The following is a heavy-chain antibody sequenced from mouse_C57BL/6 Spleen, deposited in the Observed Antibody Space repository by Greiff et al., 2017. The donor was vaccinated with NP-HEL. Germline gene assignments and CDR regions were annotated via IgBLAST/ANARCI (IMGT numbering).Heavy chain of an antibody. V-gene: IGHV3-6*01. CDR2: ISYDGSN. CDR3: ASDYGSSYPAWFAY. D-gene: IGHD1-1*01. Sequence: EVQFQESGPGLVKPSQSLSLTCSVTGYSITSGYYWNWIRQFPGNKLEWMGYISYDGSNNYNPSLKNRISITRYTSKNQVFLKLNSVTTEDTATYYCASDYGSSYPAWFAYWGQGTLVTVSA. CDR1: GYSITSGYY. J-gene: IGHJ3*01.